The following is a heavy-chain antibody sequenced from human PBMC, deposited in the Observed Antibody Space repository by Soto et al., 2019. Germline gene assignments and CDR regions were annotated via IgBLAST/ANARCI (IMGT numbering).Heavy chain of an antibody. Sequence: TLSLTCTVSGGSISSSGGYYWIWIRQHPGKGLEWIGYIYYTGNAYYNPSLKSRVTISVDTSENQFSLKLNSVTAADTAVYFCARYNSGALDYWGQGTLVTVSS. D-gene: IGHD3-10*01. V-gene: IGHV4-31*03. CDR1: GGSISSSGGYY. CDR3: ARYNSGALDY. CDR2: IYYTGNA. J-gene: IGHJ4*02.